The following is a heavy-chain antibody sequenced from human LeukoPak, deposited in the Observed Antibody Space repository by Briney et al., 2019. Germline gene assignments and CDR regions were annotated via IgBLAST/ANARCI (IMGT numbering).Heavy chain of an antibody. Sequence: SQTLSLTCAISGDSVSSNSAAWNWIRQSPSRGLEWLGRTYYRSKWYNDYALFVKSRITINPDTSKNQFSLQLNSVTPEDTAVYYCARGNEAVAGTVIDYWGQGTLVTVSS. CDR3: ARGNEAVAGTVIDY. CDR2: TYYRSKWYN. D-gene: IGHD6-19*01. CDR1: GDSVSSNSAA. J-gene: IGHJ4*02. V-gene: IGHV6-1*01.